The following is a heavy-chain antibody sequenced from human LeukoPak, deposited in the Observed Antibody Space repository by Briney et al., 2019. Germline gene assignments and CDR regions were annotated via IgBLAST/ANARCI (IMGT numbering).Heavy chain of an antibody. Sequence: GGSLRLSCAASGFTFSSYSTNWVRQAPGKGLEWVSSISSSSSYIYYADSVKGRFTISRDNAKNSLYLQMNSLRAEDTAVYYCARDRSIAAPYYYYMDVWGKGTTVTVSS. V-gene: IGHV3-21*01. J-gene: IGHJ6*03. D-gene: IGHD6-6*01. CDR2: ISSSSSYI. CDR3: ARDRSIAAPYYYYMDV. CDR1: GFTFSSYS.